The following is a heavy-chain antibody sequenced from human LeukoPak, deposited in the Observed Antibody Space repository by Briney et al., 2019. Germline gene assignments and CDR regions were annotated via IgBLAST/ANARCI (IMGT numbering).Heavy chain of an antibody. Sequence: PSETLSLTCTVSGGSMSSYYWGWIRQPPGKGLEWIGYIYYSGSTNYNPSLKSRVTISVDTSKNQFSLKLSSVTAADTAVYYCARRRVEKATIMEGNWFDPWGQGTLVTLSS. CDR3: ARRRVEKATIMEGNWFDP. V-gene: IGHV4-59*08. CDR1: GGSMSSYY. J-gene: IGHJ5*02. CDR2: IYYSGST. D-gene: IGHD5-24*01.